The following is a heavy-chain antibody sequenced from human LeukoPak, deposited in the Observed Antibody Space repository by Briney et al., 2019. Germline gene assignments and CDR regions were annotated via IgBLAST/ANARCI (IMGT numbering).Heavy chain of an antibody. V-gene: IGHV4-39*07. Sequence: SETLSLTCTVSGGSISSSTDYWGWIRQTPGKGLEWLASIYNSGSTYYNPSLKSRVTISVDTSKNQFSLSLGSVTAADTAVYYCARWGTYASTSNWFDPWGQGTLVTVSS. D-gene: IGHD2-2*01. CDR3: ARWGTYASTSNWFDP. CDR1: GGSISSSTDY. J-gene: IGHJ5*02. CDR2: IYNSGST.